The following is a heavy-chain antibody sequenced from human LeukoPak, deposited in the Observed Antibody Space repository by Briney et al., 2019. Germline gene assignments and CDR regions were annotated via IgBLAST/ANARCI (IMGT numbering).Heavy chain of an antibody. CDR3: AKHGFGVFEGY. J-gene: IGHJ4*02. V-gene: IGHV3-23*01. Sequence: ETLSLTCTVSGGSILSRSYYWGWVRQAPGKGLQWVSGISGSGGSTYYADSVKGRFTISRDNSKNTLYLQMNSLRAEDTAVYYCAKHGFGVFEGYWGQGTLVTVSS. D-gene: IGHD3-10*01. CDR1: GGSILSRSYY. CDR2: ISGSGGST.